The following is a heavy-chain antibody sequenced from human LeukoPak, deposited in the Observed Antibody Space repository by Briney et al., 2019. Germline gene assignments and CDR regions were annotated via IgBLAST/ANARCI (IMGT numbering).Heavy chain of an antibody. D-gene: IGHD3-10*01. J-gene: IGHJ4*02. Sequence: PGGSLRLSCAASGFTFDDYAMHWVRQAPGKGLEWVSGISWNSGSIGYADSVKGRFTISRDNAKNSLYLQMNSLRAEDTALYYCAKDRIPLLWFGELYEPLWDYWGQGTLVTVSS. CDR3: AKDRIPLLWFGELYEPLWDY. V-gene: IGHV3-9*01. CDR2: ISWNSGSI. CDR1: GFTFDDYA.